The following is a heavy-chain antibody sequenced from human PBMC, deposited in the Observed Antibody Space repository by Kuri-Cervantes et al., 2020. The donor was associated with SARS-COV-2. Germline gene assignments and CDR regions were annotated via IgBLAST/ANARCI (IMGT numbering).Heavy chain of an antibody. V-gene: IGHV3-11*06. D-gene: IGHD2-15*01. CDR1: GFSFSDYY. CDR3: ARGGLCSGGSCYHYSYYMDV. Sequence: GESLKISCAASGFSFSDYYMIWIRQAPGKGLGWVSYISSSTTYTNHADSVKGRFTISRDNAKNSLYLHMDSLRAEDSAVYSCARGGLCSGGSCYHYSYYMDVWGKGTTVTVSS. J-gene: IGHJ6*03. CDR2: ISSSTTYT.